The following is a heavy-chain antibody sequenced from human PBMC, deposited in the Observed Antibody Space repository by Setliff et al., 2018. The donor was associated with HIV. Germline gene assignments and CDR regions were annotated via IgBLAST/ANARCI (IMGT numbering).Heavy chain of an antibody. Sequence: PSETLSLTCAVYGGSFSDYYWTWIRQPPGKGLEWIGEISHGGSANYNPSLKSRVTISEDTSKNQFSLKLKSATAADTAVYYCARGRGPVGGDAIDIWGQGTMVTVSS. V-gene: IGHV4-34*01. CDR2: ISHGGSA. CDR1: GGSFSDYY. J-gene: IGHJ3*02. D-gene: IGHD3-16*01. CDR3: ARGRGPVGGDAIDI.